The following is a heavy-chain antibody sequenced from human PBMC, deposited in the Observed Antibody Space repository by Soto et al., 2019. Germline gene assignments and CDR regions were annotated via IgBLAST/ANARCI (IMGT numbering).Heavy chain of an antibody. Sequence: QVQLVQSGAEVKKPGASVKVSCKASGYTFTNYAFSWVRQAPGQGLEWMGWISAYNGNTNYPQKLQGRVTMTTDTPTSTAYRELRSLRSDDTAVYYCARDLAAAGPFDCWGQGTLVTVSS. J-gene: IGHJ4*02. V-gene: IGHV1-18*01. D-gene: IGHD6-13*01. CDR3: ARDLAAAGPFDC. CDR2: ISAYNGNT. CDR1: GYTFTNYA.